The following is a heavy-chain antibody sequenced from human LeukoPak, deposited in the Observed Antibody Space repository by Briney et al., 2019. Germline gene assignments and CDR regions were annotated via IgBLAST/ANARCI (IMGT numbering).Heavy chain of an antibody. CDR1: GGSISNYY. CDR3: ARVRYCSTNRCYDREFDN. CDR2: IYYSGKT. J-gene: IGHJ4*02. D-gene: IGHD2-2*01. V-gene: IGHV4-59*01. Sequence: SETLSLTCTVSGGSISNYYWSWIRQPPGKGREWIGYIYYSGKTNYNPPLKSRVTISVDTSKNQFSLKLNSVTAADTAVYYCARVRYCSTNRCYDREFDNWGEGTLVTVSS.